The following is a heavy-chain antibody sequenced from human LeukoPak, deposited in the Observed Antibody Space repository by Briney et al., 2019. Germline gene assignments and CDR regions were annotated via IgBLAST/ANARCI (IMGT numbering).Heavy chain of an antibody. D-gene: IGHD6-19*01. CDR3: ARAPLGSSASADC. CDR1: GYTFTSYH. Sequence: ASVKVSCKASGYTFTSYHMHWVRQAHGQGLEWMGIINPSGGSATYAQKFQGRVTMTRDTSTSTVYMEVSSLRSEDTAVYYCARAPLGSSASADCWGQGTLVTVSS. CDR2: INPSGGSA. V-gene: IGHV1-46*01. J-gene: IGHJ4*02.